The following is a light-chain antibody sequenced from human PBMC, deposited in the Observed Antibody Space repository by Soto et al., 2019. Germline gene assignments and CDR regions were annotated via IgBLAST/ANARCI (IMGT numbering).Light chain of an antibody. CDR3: QQYNKWPTLT. Sequence: EKVMTHSPATLSVSPGKGVTLSVSAGQSVSTNLAWYQQKPGQAPRLLIYGASTRATGIPARFSGSGSGTEFTLTISSLQSEDFAIYYCQQYNKWPTLTFGGGTKVDIK. CDR1: QSVSTN. V-gene: IGKV3-15*01. J-gene: IGKJ4*01. CDR2: GAS.